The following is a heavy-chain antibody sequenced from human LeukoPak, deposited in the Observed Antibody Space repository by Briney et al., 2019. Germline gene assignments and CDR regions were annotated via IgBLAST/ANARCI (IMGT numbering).Heavy chain of an antibody. CDR3: ARALAGSWTDY. J-gene: IGHJ4*02. CDR1: GGSIGSSSYY. CDR2: IYYSGST. V-gene: IGHV4-61*01. D-gene: IGHD6-13*01. Sequence: SETLSLTCTVSGGSIGSSSYYWSWIRQPPGKGLEWIGYIYYSGSTNYNPSLKSRVTISVDTSKNQFSLKLSSVTAADTAVYYCARALAGSWTDYWGQGTLVTVSS.